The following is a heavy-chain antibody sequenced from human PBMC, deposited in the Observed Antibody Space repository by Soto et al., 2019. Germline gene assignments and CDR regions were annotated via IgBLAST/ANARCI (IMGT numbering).Heavy chain of an antibody. D-gene: IGHD6-19*01. CDR3: ARDGAVAGNINFDC. CDR1: RYTFTSYG. J-gene: IGHJ4*02. CDR2: INAGNGDT. Sequence: ASVKVSCKASRYTFTSYGMHWVRQAPEQRLEWMGWINAGNGDTKYSQKFQGRITITRDTSASTVYMELSSLRSEDTAVYYCARDGAVAGNINFDCWGQGTLVTVS. V-gene: IGHV1-3*01.